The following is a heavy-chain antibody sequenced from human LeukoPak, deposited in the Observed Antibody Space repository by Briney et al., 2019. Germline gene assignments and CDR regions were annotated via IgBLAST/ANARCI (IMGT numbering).Heavy chain of an antibody. D-gene: IGHD3-16*01. J-gene: IGHJ4*02. V-gene: IGHV3-9*01. Sequence: GGSLRLSCAASGFTFDDYAMPWVRQAPVKGLEWVSGLSWNSGSIDYADSVKGRFTISRDNAKNSLYLQMNSLRAEDTALYYCAKDKRPLLGAPFDYWGQGTLVTVSS. CDR2: LSWNSGSI. CDR3: AKDKRPLLGAPFDY. CDR1: GFTFDDYA.